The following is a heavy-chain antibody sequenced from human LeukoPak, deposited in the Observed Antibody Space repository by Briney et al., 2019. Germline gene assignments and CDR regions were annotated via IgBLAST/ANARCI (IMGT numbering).Heavy chain of an antibody. CDR1: GGTFSCYA. CDR2: IIPIFGTA. J-gene: IGHJ4*02. D-gene: IGHD6-13*01. V-gene: IGHV1-69*06. CDR3: ARGGYRQQLVDY. Sequence: SVKVSCKASGGTFSCYAISWVRQAPGQGLEWMGRIIPIFGTANYAQKFQGRVTITADKSTSTAYMELSSLRSEDTAVYYCARGGYRQQLVDYWGQGTLVTVSS.